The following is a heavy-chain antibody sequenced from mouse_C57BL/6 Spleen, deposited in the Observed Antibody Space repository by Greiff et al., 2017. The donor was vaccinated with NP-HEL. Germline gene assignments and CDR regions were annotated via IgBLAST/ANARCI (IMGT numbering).Heavy chain of an antibody. CDR2: IDPSDSYT. J-gene: IGHJ4*01. V-gene: IGHV1-69*01. D-gene: IGHD3-2*02. CDR1: GYTFTSYW. Sequence: QVQLQQSGAELVMPGASVKLSCKASGYTFTSYWMHWVKQRPGQGLEWIGEIDPSDSYTNYNQKFKGKSTLTVDKSSSTAYMQLSSLTSEDSAVYYCARSGETRGAMDYWGQGTSVTVSS. CDR3: ARSGETRGAMDY.